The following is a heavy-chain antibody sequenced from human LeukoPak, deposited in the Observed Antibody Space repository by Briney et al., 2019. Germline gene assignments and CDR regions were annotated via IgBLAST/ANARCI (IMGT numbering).Heavy chain of an antibody. D-gene: IGHD3-10*01. Sequence: ASVKVSCKASEGTFSSYAISWVRQAPGQGLEWMGGIIPIFGTANYAQKFQGRVTITADESTSTAYMELSSLRSEDTAVYYCARAPNYGSGSLSYYYYGMDVWGQGTTVTVSS. J-gene: IGHJ6*02. V-gene: IGHV1-69*13. CDR2: IIPIFGTA. CDR1: EGTFSSYA. CDR3: ARAPNYGSGSLSYYYYGMDV.